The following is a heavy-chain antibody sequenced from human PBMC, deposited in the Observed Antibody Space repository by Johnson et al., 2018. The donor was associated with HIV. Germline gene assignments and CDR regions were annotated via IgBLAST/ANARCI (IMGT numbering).Heavy chain of an antibody. Sequence: VQLVESGGGLVQPGGSLRLSCAASGFIVSSNYMSWVRKAPGKGLEWVSVIYSGGSTYYADSVKGRFTISRDNPKNTLYLQMHSLRAEDTAVYYCARDWAACSGGSCRGNAFDIWGQGTMVTVSS. J-gene: IGHJ3*02. CDR1: GFIVSSNY. CDR2: IYSGGST. V-gene: IGHV3-53*01. D-gene: IGHD2-15*01. CDR3: ARDWAACSGGSCRGNAFDI.